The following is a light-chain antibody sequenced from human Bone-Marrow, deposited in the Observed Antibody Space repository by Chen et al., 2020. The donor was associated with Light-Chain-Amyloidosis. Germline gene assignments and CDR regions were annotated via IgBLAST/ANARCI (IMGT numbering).Light chain of an antibody. CDR2: LGS. J-gene: IGKJ4*01. V-gene: IGKV2-28*01. CDR3: MQALQTPLT. CDR1: QSLLHSNGYNY. Sequence: DIVMTQSPLSLPVTPGEPASISCRSSQSLLHSNGYNYLDWYLQNPGQSPQLLIYLGSNRASEVPDRFSGGGSGTDFTLKSSRVEDEDVGVYYCMQALQTPLTFGGGTKVEIK.